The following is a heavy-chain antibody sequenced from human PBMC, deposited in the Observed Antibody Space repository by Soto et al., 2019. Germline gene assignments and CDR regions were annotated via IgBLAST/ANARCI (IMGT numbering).Heavy chain of an antibody. CDR1: GYSISSSNW. Sequence: QVQLQESGPGLVKPSDTLSLTCAVSGYSISSSNWWGWIRQPPGKGLEWIGYIYYSGTTYYNPSLSSRVSMSVDTSKNQFSLTLTSVTAVDTAVYYCARREIQGPIDYWGQGTLVTVSS. J-gene: IGHJ4*02. CDR3: ARREIQGPIDY. V-gene: IGHV4-28*01. D-gene: IGHD1-26*01. CDR2: IYYSGTT.